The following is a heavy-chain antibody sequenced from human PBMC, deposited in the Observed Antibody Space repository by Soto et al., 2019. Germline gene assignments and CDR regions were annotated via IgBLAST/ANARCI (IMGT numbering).Heavy chain of an antibody. CDR3: GRSPGGGGY. J-gene: IGHJ4*02. D-gene: IGHD3-10*01. Sequence: EVQLVESGGGLIQPGGSLRLSCAVSGFTVSNNYMSWVRQAPGKGLEGVSVIYSGGYTAYGDSVKGRFTISRDNSKNTLYPKTNSPGPGDPAVYYLGRSPGGGGYWGQGTLVTVSS. CDR1: GFTVSNNY. CDR2: IYSGGYT. V-gene: IGHV3-53*01.